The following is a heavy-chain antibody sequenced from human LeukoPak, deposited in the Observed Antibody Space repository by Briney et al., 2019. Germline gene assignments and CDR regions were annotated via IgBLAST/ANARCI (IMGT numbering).Heavy chain of an antibody. Sequence: ASVKVSCKVSGYTLTELSMHWVQQAPGKGLEWMGGFDPEDGETIYAQKFQGRVTMTEDTSTDTAYMELSSLRSEDTAVYYCARGKTHDSSSSPYPYWGQGTLVTVSS. CDR1: GYTLTELS. D-gene: IGHD6-6*01. V-gene: IGHV1-24*01. CDR3: ARGKTHDSSSSPYPY. J-gene: IGHJ4*02. CDR2: FDPEDGET.